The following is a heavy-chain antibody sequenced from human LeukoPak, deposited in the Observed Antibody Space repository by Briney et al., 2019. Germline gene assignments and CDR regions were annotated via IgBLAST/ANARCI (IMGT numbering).Heavy chain of an antibody. Sequence: SETLSLTCSVSGGSISSYYWSWIRQPPGKGLEWIGFIYYSGTTTYNSSLQSRVTISLDTSKNQFSLKLSSVTAADTAVYYCARLVDGYIHFDYWGQGTLVTVSS. D-gene: IGHD5-24*01. CDR2: IYYSGTT. CDR1: GGSISSYY. J-gene: IGHJ4*02. CDR3: ARLVDGYIHFDY. V-gene: IGHV4-59*01.